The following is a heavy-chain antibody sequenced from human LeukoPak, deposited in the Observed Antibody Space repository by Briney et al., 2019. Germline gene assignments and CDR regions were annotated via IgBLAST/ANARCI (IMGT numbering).Heavy chain of an antibody. D-gene: IGHD3-16*01. CDR2: ISYDGSNK. J-gene: IGHJ6*02. Sequence: GGSLRLSCAASGFTFSSYGMHWVRQAPGKGLEWVAVISYDGSNKYYADSVKGRFTISRDNSKNTLYLQMNSLRAEDTAVYYCAKESVAYRTDSHYYYYGMDVWGQGTTVTVSS. CDR1: GFTFSSYG. CDR3: AKESVAYRTDSHYYYYGMDV. V-gene: IGHV3-30*18.